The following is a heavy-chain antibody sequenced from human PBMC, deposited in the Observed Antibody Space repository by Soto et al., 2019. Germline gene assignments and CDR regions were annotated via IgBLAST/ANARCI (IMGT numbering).Heavy chain of an antibody. CDR3: ARDEHSGSYYYYYGMDV. J-gene: IGHJ6*02. CDR1: GGTFSSYA. D-gene: IGHD1-26*01. Sequence: ASVKVSCKASGGTFSSYAISWVRQAPGQGLEWMGGIIPIFGTANYAQKFQGRVTITADESTSTAYMELSSLRSEDTAVYYCARDEHSGSYYYYYGMDVWGQGTTVTVS. V-gene: IGHV1-69*13. CDR2: IIPIFGTA.